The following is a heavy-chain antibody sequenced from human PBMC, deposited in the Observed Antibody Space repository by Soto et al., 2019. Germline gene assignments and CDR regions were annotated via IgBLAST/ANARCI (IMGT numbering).Heavy chain of an antibody. V-gene: IGHV1-46*01. Sequence: QVQLVQSGAEVKKPGASVKVSCKASEYTFTNHYMHWVRQAPGQELEWMGIINPSDGSTSYAQKFQGRVTMTGDTSSSSVYMELSSLRSEDKAVYYCARGGRGDDSSGYRDAFDIWGQGTMVTVSS. J-gene: IGHJ3*02. D-gene: IGHD3-22*01. CDR1: EYTFTNHY. CDR2: INPSDGST. CDR3: ARGGRGDDSSGYRDAFDI.